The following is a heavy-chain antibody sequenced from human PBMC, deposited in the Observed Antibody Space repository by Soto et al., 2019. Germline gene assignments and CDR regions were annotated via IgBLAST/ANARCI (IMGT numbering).Heavy chain of an antibody. D-gene: IGHD6-6*01. Sequence: SETLSLTCSIYSGSFSGYYWSWIRQPPGKGLEWIGEISQSGNTNYSPSLKSRVSISIDTSKKQFSLNLASVSAADTAVYYCARAPKVSGSSQTRPDFCGQGTLVTVSS. J-gene: IGHJ4*02. CDR1: SGSFSGYY. V-gene: IGHV4-34*01. CDR3: ARAPKVSGSSQTRPDF. CDR2: ISQSGNT.